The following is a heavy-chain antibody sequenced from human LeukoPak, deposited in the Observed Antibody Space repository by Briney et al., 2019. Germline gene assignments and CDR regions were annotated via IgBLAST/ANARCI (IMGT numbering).Heavy chain of an antibody. J-gene: IGHJ1*01. CDR1: GFTFSSYA. CDR2: ISYDGSNK. D-gene: IGHD2-2*01. CDR3: ARESPIVVVPAAIPSYFQH. V-gene: IGHV3-30-3*01. Sequence: AGGSLRLSCAASGFTFSSYAMHWVRQAPGKGLEWVAVISYDGSNKYYADSVKGRFTISRDNSKNTLYLQMNSLRAEDTAVYYCARESPIVVVPAAIPSYFQHWGQGTLVTVSS.